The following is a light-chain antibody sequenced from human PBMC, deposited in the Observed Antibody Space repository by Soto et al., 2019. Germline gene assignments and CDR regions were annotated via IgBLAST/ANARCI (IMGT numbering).Light chain of an antibody. Sequence: DIHMTQSPSTLSASVVDRVTITFRASQSVSYWLAWYQQKPGKAPKLLIHQASKLYSGVPSRFSGSGSGTDFPLTISSLEPEDIAVYYCQQRSNWRVTFGGGTKVDNK. J-gene: IGKJ4*01. V-gene: IGKV1-5*03. CDR2: QAS. CDR1: QSVSYW. CDR3: QQRSNWRVT.